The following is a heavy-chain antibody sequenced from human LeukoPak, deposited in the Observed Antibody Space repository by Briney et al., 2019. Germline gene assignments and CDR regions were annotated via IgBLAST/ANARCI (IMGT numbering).Heavy chain of an antibody. J-gene: IGHJ4*02. CDR1: GYTFTGYY. D-gene: IGHD3-3*01. V-gene: IGHV1-2*02. CDR2: INPNSGGT. Sequence: ASVKVSCKASGYTFTGYYMHWVRQAPGQGLEWMGWINPNSGGTNYAQKFQGRVTMTRDTSISTAYMELSRLRSDDTAVYYCARGPYDFWSGSYYFDYWGQGTLVTVSS. CDR3: ARGPYDFWSGSYYFDY.